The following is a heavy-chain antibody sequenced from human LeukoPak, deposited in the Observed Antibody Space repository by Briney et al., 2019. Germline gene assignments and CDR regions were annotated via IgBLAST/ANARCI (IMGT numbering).Heavy chain of an antibody. CDR2: ISSSSSSI. D-gene: IGHD5-18*01. Sequence: GGSLRLSCAASGFTFNSYSMSWVRQAPGKGLEWVSYISSSSSSITYADSVKGRFTISRDNAKKTLYLQMSSLRGEDTAVYYCAKGVQLWYHYYGMDVWGQGTTVIVPS. V-gene: IGHV3-48*01. CDR3: AKGVQLWYHYYGMDV. CDR1: GFTFNSYS. J-gene: IGHJ6*02.